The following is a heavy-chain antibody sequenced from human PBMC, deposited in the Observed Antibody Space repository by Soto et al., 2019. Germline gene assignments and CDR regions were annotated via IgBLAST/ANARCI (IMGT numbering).Heavy chain of an antibody. CDR1: GFTFSNAW. D-gene: IGHD6-13*01. Sequence: EVQLVESGGGLVKPGGSLRLSCAASGFTFSNAWMNWVRQAPGKGLEWVGRIKSKTDGGTTDYAAPVKGRFTISRDDSKNTLYLQMNSLKTEDTAAYYCTTDPLYSSSWYDYWGQGTLVTVSS. J-gene: IGHJ4*02. V-gene: IGHV3-15*07. CDR3: TTDPLYSSSWYDY. CDR2: IKSKTDGGTT.